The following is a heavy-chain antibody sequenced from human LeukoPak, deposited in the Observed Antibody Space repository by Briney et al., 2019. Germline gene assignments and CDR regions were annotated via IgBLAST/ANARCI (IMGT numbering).Heavy chain of an antibody. V-gene: IGHV3-64*01. D-gene: IGHD1-1*01. CDR1: GINLHNYA. Sequence: GSLRPLLSGSGINLHNYAMQWVRQAPREGLEYVSAISSNGGSTYYANSAKGRFTISRDNSKNTLYLQMGSLRAEDMAVYYCARGLDNFDYWGQGTLVTVSS. J-gene: IGHJ4*02. CDR2: ISSNGGST. CDR3: ARGLDNFDY.